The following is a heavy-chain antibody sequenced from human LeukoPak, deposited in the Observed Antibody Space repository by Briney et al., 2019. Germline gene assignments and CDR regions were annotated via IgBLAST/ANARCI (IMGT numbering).Heavy chain of an antibody. J-gene: IGHJ4*02. V-gene: IGHV4-4*09. D-gene: IGHD6-25*01. Sequence: PSETLSLTCTVSGGSISSYYWSWIRQPPGKGLEWIGYIYTSGSTNYNPSLKSRVTISVDTSKNQFSLKLSSVTAADTAVYYCASEAASGTVIWGQGTLVTVSS. CDR1: GGSISSYY. CDR3: ASEAASGTVI. CDR2: IYTSGST.